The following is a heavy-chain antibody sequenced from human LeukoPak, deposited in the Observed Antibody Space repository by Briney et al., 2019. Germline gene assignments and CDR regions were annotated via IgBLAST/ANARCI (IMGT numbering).Heavy chain of an antibody. V-gene: IGHV1-69*13. Sequence: ASVKVSCKASGGTFSSYAISWVRQAPGQGLEWMGGIIPIFGTANYAKKFQGRVTITADESTSTAYMELSSLRSEDTAVYYCASLPIGKVYYYYYMDVWGKGTTVTVSS. CDR3: ASLPIGKVYYYYYMDV. D-gene: IGHD3-16*02. CDR2: IIPIFGTA. J-gene: IGHJ6*03. CDR1: GGTFSSYA.